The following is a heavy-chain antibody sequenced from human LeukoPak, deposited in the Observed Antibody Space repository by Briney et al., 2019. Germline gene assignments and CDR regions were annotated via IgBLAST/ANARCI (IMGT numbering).Heavy chain of an antibody. CDR3: AKKGDGYNPAPLDY. D-gene: IGHD5-24*01. Sequence: PGGSLRLSCAASGFTFSSYAMNWVRQAPGKGLEWVSAISGSGGSTYYADSVKGRFTISRDNSKNTLYLQMNSLRAEDTAVYYCAKKGDGYNPAPLDYWGQGTLLTVSS. V-gene: IGHV3-23*01. J-gene: IGHJ4*02. CDR1: GFTFSSYA. CDR2: ISGSGGST.